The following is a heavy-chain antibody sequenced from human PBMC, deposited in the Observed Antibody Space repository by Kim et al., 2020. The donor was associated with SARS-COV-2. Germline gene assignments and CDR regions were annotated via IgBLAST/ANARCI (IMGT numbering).Heavy chain of an antibody. V-gene: IGHV7-4-1*01. D-gene: IGHD6-13*01. CDR2: INTNTGNP. Sequence: ASVNVSCKASGYTFSSYVMNWVRQAPGQGLEWMGWINTNTGNPTYAQGFTGRFVFSLDTSVTTAYLQISSLQAEDTAVYYCARGGYSTSWYFFYWGQGTLVTLSS. J-gene: IGHJ4*02. CDR3: ARGGYSTSWYFFY. CDR1: GYTFSSYV.